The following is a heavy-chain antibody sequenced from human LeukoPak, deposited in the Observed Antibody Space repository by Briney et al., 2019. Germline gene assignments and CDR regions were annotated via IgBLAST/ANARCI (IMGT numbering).Heavy chain of an antibody. CDR2: ISGSSNST. D-gene: IGHD5-12*01. CDR1: GFTFSSYG. CDR3: ARDEGTSGYDLLDY. J-gene: IGHJ4*01. V-gene: IGHV3-21*01. Sequence: GGSLRLSCSASGFTFSSYGMNWVRQAPGKGLEWVSGISGSSNSTYYADSMKGRFTISRDNAKDSLYLQMNSLSAEDTAIYYCARDEGTSGYDLLDYWGQGTLVTVSS.